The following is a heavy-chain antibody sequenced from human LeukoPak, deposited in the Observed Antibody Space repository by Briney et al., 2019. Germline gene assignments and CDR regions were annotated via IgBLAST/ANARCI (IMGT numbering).Heavy chain of an antibody. V-gene: IGHV1-8*01. CDR3: ARVRGVYCSGGSCYSAY. D-gene: IGHD2-15*01. CDR2: MNPNSGNT. CDR1: GYTFTSYD. Sequence: GASVKVSCKASGYTFTSYDINWVRQATGQGLEWMGWMNPNSGNTGYAQKFQGRVTMTRNTSISTAYMELSSLRSEDTAVYYCARVRGVYCSGGSCYSAYWGQGTLVTVSS. J-gene: IGHJ4*02.